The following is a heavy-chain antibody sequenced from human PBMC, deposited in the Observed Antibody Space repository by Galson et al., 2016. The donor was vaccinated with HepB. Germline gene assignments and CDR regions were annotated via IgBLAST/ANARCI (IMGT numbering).Heavy chain of an antibody. CDR2: VYYSGNI. V-gene: IGHV4-59*01. Sequence: PGKGLEWIGFVYYSGNIYYNPSLRSRVTISLDRSDNHVSLRLTSVAAADTAVYYCARSRTTSGWFGRAFDVWGQGTTVTVSS. D-gene: IGHD3-10*01. CDR3: ARSRTTSGWFGRAFDV. J-gene: IGHJ3*01.